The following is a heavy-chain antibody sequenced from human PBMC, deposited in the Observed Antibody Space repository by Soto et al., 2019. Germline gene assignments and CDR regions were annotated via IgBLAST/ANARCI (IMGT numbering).Heavy chain of an antibody. V-gene: IGHV4-30-4*01. CDR3: ARGRYCLAGSCFPTWCES. Sequence: SETLSLTCSVSGDSISTVDYFWAWIRQPPGQTLEYIGYIYKSATTYYNPSFESRVAISLDTSKSQFSLTVTSVTAGDTAVYFCARGRYCLAGSCFPTWCESWGRRPLITASS. D-gene: IGHD2-15*01. J-gene: IGHJ5*01. CDR1: GDSISTVDYF. CDR2: IYKSATT.